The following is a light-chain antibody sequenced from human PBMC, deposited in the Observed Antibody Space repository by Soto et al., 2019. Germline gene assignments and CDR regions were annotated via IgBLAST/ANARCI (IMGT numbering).Light chain of an antibody. CDR1: QTISSW. Sequence: DIQMTQSPSTLSGSVGDRVTITCRASQTISSWLAWYQQKPGKAPKLLIYKASTLKSGVPSRFSGSGSGTDFTLTIGSLQPEDFATYYCQQSYSPPPITFGQGTRLE. J-gene: IGKJ5*01. V-gene: IGKV1-5*03. CDR2: KAS. CDR3: QQSYSPPPIT.